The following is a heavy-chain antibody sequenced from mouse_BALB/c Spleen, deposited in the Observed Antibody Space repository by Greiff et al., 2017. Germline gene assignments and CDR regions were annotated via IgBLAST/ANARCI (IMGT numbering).Heavy chain of an antibody. V-gene: IGHV1S81*02. J-gene: IGHJ4*01. CDR1: GYTFTSYY. D-gene: IGHD2-14*01. Sequence: QVHVKQSGAELVKPGASVKLSCKASGYTFTSYYMYWVKQRPGQGLEWIGGINPSNGGTNFNEKFKSKATLTVDKSSSTAYMQLSSLTSEDSAVYYCTRWDWGYEMDDWGQGTSVTVSS. CDR2: INPSNGGT. CDR3: TRWDWGYEMDD.